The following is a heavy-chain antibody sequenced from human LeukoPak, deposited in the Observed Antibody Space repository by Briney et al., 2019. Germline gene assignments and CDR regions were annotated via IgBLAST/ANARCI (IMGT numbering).Heavy chain of an antibody. Sequence: GGSLRLXCAASGLTYSSYGIHWVRQAPGKGPEWVAFVHYDGSNKYYADSVKGRFTVSRDNSKNTVYLEMNSLNSEDTAVYYCAKDPWDYWGQGTLVTVSS. CDR2: VHYDGSNK. J-gene: IGHJ4*02. CDR1: GLTYSSYG. V-gene: IGHV3-30*02. CDR3: AKDPWDY.